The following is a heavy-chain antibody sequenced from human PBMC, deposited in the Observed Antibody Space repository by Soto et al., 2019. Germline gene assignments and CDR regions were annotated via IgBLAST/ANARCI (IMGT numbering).Heavy chain of an antibody. CDR1: GGSISSYY. CDR3: AMGFGGDYFDY. Sequence: SETLSLTCTVSGGSISSYYWSWIRQPPGKGLEWIGYIYYSGSTNYNPSLKSRVTISVDTSKNQFSLKLSSVTAADTAVYYCAMGFGGDYFDYWGQGTLVTVSS. V-gene: IGHV4-59*08. CDR2: IYYSGST. J-gene: IGHJ4*02. D-gene: IGHD3-16*01.